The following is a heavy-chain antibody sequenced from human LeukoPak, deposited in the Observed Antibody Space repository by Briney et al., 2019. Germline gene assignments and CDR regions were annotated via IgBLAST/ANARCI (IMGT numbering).Heavy chain of an antibody. D-gene: IGHD3-3*01. Sequence: SETLSLTCTVSGGSISSSSYYWGWIRQPPGTGLEWIGSIYYSGSTYYNPSLKSRVTISVDTSKNQFSLKLSSVTAADTAVYYCARVLARADFWSGYHYYYYYMDVWGKGTTVTVSS. CDR2: IYYSGST. CDR1: GGSISSSSYY. J-gene: IGHJ6*03. CDR3: ARVLARADFWSGYHYYYYYMDV. V-gene: IGHV4-39*07.